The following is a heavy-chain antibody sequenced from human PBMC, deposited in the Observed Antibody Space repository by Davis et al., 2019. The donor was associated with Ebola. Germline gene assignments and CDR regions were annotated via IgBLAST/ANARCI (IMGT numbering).Heavy chain of an antibody. CDR1: GFTFSNFP. CDR2: ISPNGGRT. Sequence: GESLKISCSASGFTFSNFPFQWVRQAPGKGPEYVSSISPNGGRTNYADSVKGRFTISRDNSKNTLYLQLGSLRIEDTAVYYCARDPYLPAANQFYYYVMDVWGQGTTVTVSS. J-gene: IGHJ6*02. D-gene: IGHD2-2*01. CDR3: ARDPYLPAANQFYYYVMDV. V-gene: IGHV3-64D*08.